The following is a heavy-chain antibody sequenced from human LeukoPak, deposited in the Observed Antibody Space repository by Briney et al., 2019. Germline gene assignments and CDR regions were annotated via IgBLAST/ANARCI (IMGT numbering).Heavy chain of an antibody. CDR3: GAVADPRDAFDI. V-gene: IGHV3-33*01. J-gene: IGHJ3*02. D-gene: IGHD6-19*01. CDR1: GFTFSSYG. Sequence: GRSLTLSCPASGFTFSSYGMHWVRQAPGKGLEWVAVIWFDGSNKYYADAVKGRFTISRDNSKNTLYLQMNSLRAEDTAVYYCGAVADPRDAFDIWGQGTMVTVSS. CDR2: IWFDGSNK.